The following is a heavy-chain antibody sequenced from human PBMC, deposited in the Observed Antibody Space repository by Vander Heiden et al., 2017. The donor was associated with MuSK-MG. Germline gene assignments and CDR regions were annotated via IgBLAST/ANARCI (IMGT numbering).Heavy chain of an antibody. Sequence: QVQLQQWGAGLLKPSETLSLTCAVYGGSFSGYYWSWIRQPPGKGLEWIGEINHSGSTNYNPSLKSRVTISVDTSKNQFSLKLSSVTAADTAVYYCARGPSLYYYDSSGYFDYWGQGTLVTLSS. CDR3: ARGPSLYYYDSSGYFDY. CDR2: INHSGST. V-gene: IGHV4-34*01. J-gene: IGHJ4*02. CDR1: GGSFSGYY. D-gene: IGHD3-22*01.